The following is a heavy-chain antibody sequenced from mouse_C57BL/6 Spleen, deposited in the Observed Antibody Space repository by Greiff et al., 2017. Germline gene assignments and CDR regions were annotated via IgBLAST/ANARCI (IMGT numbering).Heavy chain of an antibody. D-gene: IGHD2-1*01. CDR3: ARDGIYYGNYWYFDV. V-gene: IGHV5-16*01. CDR1: GFTFSDYY. CDR2: INYDGSST. J-gene: IGHJ1*03. Sequence: EVMLVESEGGLVQPGSSMKLSCTASGFTFSDYYMAWVRQVPEKGLEWVANINYDGSSTYYLDSLKSRFIISRDNAKNILYLQMSSLKSEDTATYYCARDGIYYGNYWYFDVWGTGTTVTVSS.